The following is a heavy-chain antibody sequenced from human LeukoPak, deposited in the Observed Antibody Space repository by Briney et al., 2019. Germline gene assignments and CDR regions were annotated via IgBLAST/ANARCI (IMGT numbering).Heavy chain of an antibody. J-gene: IGHJ4*02. CDR1: GGSISSYY. D-gene: IGHD2-2*01. CDR2: INHSGST. V-gene: IGHV4-34*01. Sequence: SETLSLTCTVSGGSISSYYWSWIRQPPGKGLEWIGEINHSGSTNYNPSLKSRVTISVDTSKNQFSLKLSSVTAADTAVYYCARSCSTSCPYYFDYWGQGTLVTVSS. CDR3: ARSCSTSCPYYFDY.